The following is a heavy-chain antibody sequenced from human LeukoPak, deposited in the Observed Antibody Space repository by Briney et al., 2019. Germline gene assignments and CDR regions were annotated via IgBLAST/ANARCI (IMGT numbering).Heavy chain of an antibody. J-gene: IGHJ6*03. CDR2: IYYSGST. Sequence: SETLSLTCTVSGGSISSYYWTWIRQPPGKGLEWIGYIYYSGSTNYNPSLKSRVTISVDTSKNQFSLKLSSVTAADTAVYYCARGNSYYYYMDVWGKGTTVTISS. CDR1: GGSISSYY. V-gene: IGHV4-59*01. CDR3: ARGNSYYYYMDV.